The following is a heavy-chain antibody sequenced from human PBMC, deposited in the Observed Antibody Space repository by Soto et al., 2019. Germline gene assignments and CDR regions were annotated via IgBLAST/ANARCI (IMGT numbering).Heavy chain of an antibody. Sequence: GESLKISCEGVGYSFSNHWIAWVRQMPEKGLEWMGTIYPGDSDMRYSPSFRGQVTISVDKSINTAYLQWGSLRAEDTAVYYCAKAGGYGVPPYYFDYWGQGTLVTVSS. CDR1: GYSFSNHW. CDR3: AKAGGYGVPPYYFDY. V-gene: IGHV5-51*01. CDR2: IYPGDSDM. J-gene: IGHJ4*02. D-gene: IGHD4-17*01.